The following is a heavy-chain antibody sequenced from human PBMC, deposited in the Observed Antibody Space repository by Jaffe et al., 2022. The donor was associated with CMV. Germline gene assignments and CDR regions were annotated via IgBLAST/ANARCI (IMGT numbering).Heavy chain of an antibody. CDR3: ARQRIAVAGMGGWGVPHYYYMDV. V-gene: IGHV4-34*01. CDR2: INHSGST. Sequence: QVQLQQWGAGLLKPSETLSLTCAVYGGSFSGYYWSWIRQPPGKGLEWIGEINHSGSTNYNPSLKSRVTISVDTSKNQFSLKLSSVTAADTAVYYCARQRIAVAGMGGWGVPHYYYMDVWGKGTTVTVSS. J-gene: IGHJ6*03. D-gene: IGHD6-19*01. CDR1: GGSFSGYY.